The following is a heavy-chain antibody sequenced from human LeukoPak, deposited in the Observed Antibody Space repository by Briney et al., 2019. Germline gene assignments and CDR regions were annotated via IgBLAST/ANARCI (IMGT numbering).Heavy chain of an antibody. CDR3: ARDVSGITILSYYYYYMDV. V-gene: IGHV1-2*02. CDR1: GYTFGNYG. CDR2: INPNTGGT. D-gene: IGHD3-3*01. Sequence: ASVKVSCKAAGYTFGNYGIKWVRQAPGQGLEWVGCINPNTGGTKYAQNFQGRLTVTRVPSINTVYMELNRLRSDDTAVYYCARDVSGITILSYYYYYMDVWGKGTTVTVSS. J-gene: IGHJ6*03.